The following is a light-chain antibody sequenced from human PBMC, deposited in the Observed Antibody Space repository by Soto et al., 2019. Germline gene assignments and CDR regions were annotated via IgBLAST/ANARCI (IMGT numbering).Light chain of an antibody. V-gene: IGKV1-5*01. J-gene: IGKJ1*01. CDR2: DAS. CDR1: QSISSW. CDR3: LQDYNFPRT. Sequence: IHMTHSPSTLSASVLYRVTITFLSSQSISSWLAWYQQKPGKAPKLLIYDASSLESGVPSRFSGSVSGTDFTLTISSLQPEDFATYYCLQDYNFPRTFGQGTKVDIK.